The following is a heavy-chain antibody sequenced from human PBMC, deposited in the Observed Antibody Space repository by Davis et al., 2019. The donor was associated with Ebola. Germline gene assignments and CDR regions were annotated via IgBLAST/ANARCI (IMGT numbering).Heavy chain of an antibody. J-gene: IGHJ4*02. CDR2: ISYSGNT. CDR3: ARRRVATYVFDY. Sequence: SETLSLTCTVSGDSTRSTGNYWTSIRQHPGKGLEWIGYISYSGNTYYNPSLKSRVSISVDTSESHFSLKLSSVTAADTAISYCARRRVATYVFDYWGRGTLVTVSS. CDR1: GDSTRSTGNY. V-gene: IGHV4-31*03. D-gene: IGHD3-3*01.